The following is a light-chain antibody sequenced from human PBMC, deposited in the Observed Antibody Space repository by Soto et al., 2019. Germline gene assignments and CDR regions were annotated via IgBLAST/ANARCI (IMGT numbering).Light chain of an antibody. Sequence: QSVLTQPASVSGSPGQSITISCTGTSSDVGGYNYVSWYQQHPGKAPKLMIYDVSNRPSGVSSRFSGSKSGNTASLIISGLQAEDEADYYCSSYTSSSTSVVFGGGTKLTVL. J-gene: IGLJ2*01. CDR3: SSYTSSSTSVV. V-gene: IGLV2-14*01. CDR1: SSDVGGYNY. CDR2: DVS.